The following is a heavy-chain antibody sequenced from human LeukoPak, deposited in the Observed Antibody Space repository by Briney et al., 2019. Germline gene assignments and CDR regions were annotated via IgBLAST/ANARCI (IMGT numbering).Heavy chain of an antibody. CDR3: ARGPAYCGGDCPGAFDI. D-gene: IGHD2-21*02. J-gene: IGHJ3*02. CDR2: IIPILGIA. V-gene: IGHV1-69*04. CDR1: GGTFSSYA. Sequence: ASVKVSCKASGGTFSSYAISWVRQAPGQGLEWMGRIIPILGIANYAQKFQGRVTITADKSTSTAYMELSSLRSEDTAVYYCARGPAYCGGDCPGAFDIWGQGTMVTDSS.